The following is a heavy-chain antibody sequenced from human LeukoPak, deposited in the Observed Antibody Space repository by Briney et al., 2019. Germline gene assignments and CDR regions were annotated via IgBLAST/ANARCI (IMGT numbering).Heavy chain of an antibody. Sequence: ASVKVSCKASGYTFTSYAMHWVRQAPGQRLEWMGWINAGNGNTKYSQKFQGRVTITGDTSASTAYMELSSLRSEGTAVYYCARVRGSGAAGFDYWGQGTLVTVSS. D-gene: IGHD3-10*01. CDR1: GYTFTSYA. CDR2: INAGNGNT. CDR3: ARVRGSGAAGFDY. V-gene: IGHV1-3*01. J-gene: IGHJ4*02.